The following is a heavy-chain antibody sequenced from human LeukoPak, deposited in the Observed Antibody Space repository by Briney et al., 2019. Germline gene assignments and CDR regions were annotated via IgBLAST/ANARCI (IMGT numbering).Heavy chain of an antibody. Sequence: ASVKVSCKASGYTFTGFYMHWVRQAPGQGLEWMGWINPNSGGTNYAQKFQGRVTMTRDTSISTAYMELSRLRSDDTAVYYCARARYSSGWYNYWGQGTLVTVSS. CDR1: GYTFTGFY. V-gene: IGHV1-2*02. J-gene: IGHJ4*02. D-gene: IGHD6-19*01. CDR3: ARARYSSGWYNY. CDR2: INPNSGGT.